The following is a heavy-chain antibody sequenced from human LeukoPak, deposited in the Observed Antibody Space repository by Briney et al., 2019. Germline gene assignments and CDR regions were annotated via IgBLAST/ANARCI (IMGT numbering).Heavy chain of an antibody. J-gene: IGHJ4*02. CDR2: ISYDGSNK. CDR1: GFTFSNYW. CDR3: AKEGVRFLEWLLFDS. Sequence: PGGSLRLSCAASGFTFSNYWMHRVRQAPGKGLEWVAVISYDGSNKYYADSVKGRFTISRDNSKNTLYLQMNSLRAEDTAVYYCAKEGVRFLEWLLFDSWGQGTLVTVPS. V-gene: IGHV3-30*18. D-gene: IGHD3-3*01.